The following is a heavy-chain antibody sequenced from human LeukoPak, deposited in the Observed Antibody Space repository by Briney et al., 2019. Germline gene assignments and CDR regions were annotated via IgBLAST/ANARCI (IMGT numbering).Heavy chain of an antibody. CDR1: GFTFSSFW. CDR3: ARVSSGYYFYFDY. J-gene: IGHJ4*02. D-gene: IGHD3-22*01. V-gene: IGHV3-7*03. CDR2: IKEDGSVK. Sequence: GGSPRLSCAASGFTFSSFWMIWVRQAPGKGLEWVANIKEDGSVKNYVDSVKGRFTISRDNAKNSLFLQMNSLRAADTAVYYCARVSSGYYFYFDYWGQGTLVTVSS.